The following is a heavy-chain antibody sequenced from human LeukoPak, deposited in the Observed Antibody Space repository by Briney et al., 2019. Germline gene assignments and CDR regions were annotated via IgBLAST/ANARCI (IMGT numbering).Heavy chain of an antibody. CDR1: GFTFSSYG. Sequence: GGSLRLSCAASGFTFSSYGMSRVRQAPGKGLEWVANIKQDGSEKYYVDSVKGRFTISRDNAKNSLYLQMNSLRAEDTAVYYCARVRSTYYYYYMDVWGKGTTVTVSS. CDR3: ARVRSTYYYYYMDV. V-gene: IGHV3-7*01. J-gene: IGHJ6*03. CDR2: IKQDGSEK.